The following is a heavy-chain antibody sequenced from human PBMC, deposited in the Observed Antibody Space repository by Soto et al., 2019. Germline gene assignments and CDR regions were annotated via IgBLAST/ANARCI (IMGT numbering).Heavy chain of an antibody. J-gene: IGHJ4*02. CDR2: IWYDGSNK. CDR1: GFTFSSYG. Sequence: PGGSLRLSCAASGFTFSSYGMHWVRQAPGKGLEWVAVIWYDGSNKYYADSVKGRFTISRDNSKNTLYLQMNSLRAEDTAVYYCARDFLAARLEPYFAYWGQGTLVTVSS. D-gene: IGHD6-6*01. V-gene: IGHV3-33*01. CDR3: ARDFLAARLEPYFAY.